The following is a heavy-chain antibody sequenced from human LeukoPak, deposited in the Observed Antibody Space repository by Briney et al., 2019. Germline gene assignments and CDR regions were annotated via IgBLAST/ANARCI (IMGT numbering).Heavy chain of an antibody. D-gene: IGHD6-19*01. CDR2: ISGSGGST. CDR3: AKTGGIGISVAH. CDR1: GFTFSSYE. Sequence: AGGSLRLSCAASGFTFSSYEMRWVRQAPGKGLEWVSGISGSGGSTYYADSVKGRFTISRDNSKNTLYLQVNSLRAEDTAVYYCAKTGGIGISVAHWGQGTLVTVSS. V-gene: IGHV3-23*01. J-gene: IGHJ4*02.